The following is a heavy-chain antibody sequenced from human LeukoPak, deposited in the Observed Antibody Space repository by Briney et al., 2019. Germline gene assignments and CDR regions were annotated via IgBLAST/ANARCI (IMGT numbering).Heavy chain of an antibody. CDR3: ATLFTRWARTTS. CDR1: GYTFTSYD. Sequence: GASVKVSCKASGYTFTSYDINWVRQATGQGLEWMGWMNPNSGNTGYAQKFQGRVSMTRNTSISTAYMELSRLRSDDTAVYYCATLFTRWARTTSWGQGTLVTVSS. J-gene: IGHJ4*02. CDR2: MNPNSGNT. D-gene: IGHD1-1*01. V-gene: IGHV1-8*01.